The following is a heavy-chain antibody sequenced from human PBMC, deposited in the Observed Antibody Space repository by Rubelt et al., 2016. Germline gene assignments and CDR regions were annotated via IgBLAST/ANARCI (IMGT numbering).Heavy chain of an antibody. CDR3: GRSPPSSSSDPDY. D-gene: IGHD6-6*01. J-gene: IGHJ4*02. Sequence: QLQLQESGPGLVKPSETLSLTCTVSGDSFSSSGYYWGWIRQPPGKGLEWIASIYPSGGTHYNQSLNSRVHLSVDTSKNHSALKLRSVTASDTAVYYCGRSPPSSSSDPDYWGQGTLVTVSS. CDR2: IYPSGGT. CDR1: GDSFSSSGYY. V-gene: IGHV4-39*01.